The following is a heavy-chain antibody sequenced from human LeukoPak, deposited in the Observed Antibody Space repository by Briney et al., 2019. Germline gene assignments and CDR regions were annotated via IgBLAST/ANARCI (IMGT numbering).Heavy chain of an antibody. CDR1: GGTFSSYA. D-gene: IGHD1-26*01. CDR3: AGVGGSYVNYYYYYYMDV. CDR2: IIPIFGTA. V-gene: IGHV1-69*13. Sequence: ASVKVSCKASGGTFSSYAISWVRQAPGQGLEWMGGIIPIFGTANYAQKFQGRVTITADESTSTAYMELSSLRSEDTAVYYCAGVGGSYVNYYYYYYMDVWGKGTTVTVSS. J-gene: IGHJ6*03.